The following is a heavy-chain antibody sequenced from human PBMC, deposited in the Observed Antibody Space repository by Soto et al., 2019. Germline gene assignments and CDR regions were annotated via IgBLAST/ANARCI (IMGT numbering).Heavy chain of an antibody. J-gene: IGHJ4*02. Sequence: SETLSLTCAVSGGSISSSNWWSWVRQPPGKGLEWIGEIYHSGSTNYNPSLKSRVTISVDKSKNQFSLKLSSVTAADTAVYYCARTHIAAAATENFDYWGQGTLVTVSS. V-gene: IGHV4-4*02. CDR1: GGSISSSNW. CDR2: IYHSGST. D-gene: IGHD6-13*01. CDR3: ARTHIAAAATENFDY.